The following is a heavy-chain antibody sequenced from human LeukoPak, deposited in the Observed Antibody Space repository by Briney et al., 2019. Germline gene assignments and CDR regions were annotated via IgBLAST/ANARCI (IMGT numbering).Heavy chain of an antibody. V-gene: IGHV4-31*03. CDR3: ARLDPILYYFDY. CDR1: GGSISSGGYY. J-gene: IGHJ4*02. CDR2: IYYSGST. Sequence: PSETLSLTCTVSGGSISSGGYYWSWIRQHPGKGLEWIGYIYYSGSTYYNPSLKSRVTISVDTSKNQFSLKLSSVTAADTAVYYCARLDPILYYFDYWGQGTLVTVSS. D-gene: IGHD2/OR15-2a*01.